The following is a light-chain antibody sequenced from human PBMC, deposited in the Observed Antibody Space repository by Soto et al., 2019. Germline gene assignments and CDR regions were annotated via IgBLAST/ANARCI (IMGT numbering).Light chain of an antibody. Sequence: QSALTQPASVSGSPGQSITISCTGTSSDVGGYNYVSWYQQHPGKAPTLMIYEVRNRPSGVSNRFSASKSGNTASLPISGRQAQDEAAYYCGSHTSSSTRVFGGGTKVTVL. CDR3: GSHTSSSTRV. V-gene: IGLV2-14*01. CDR2: EVR. CDR1: SSDVGGYNY. J-gene: IGLJ3*02.